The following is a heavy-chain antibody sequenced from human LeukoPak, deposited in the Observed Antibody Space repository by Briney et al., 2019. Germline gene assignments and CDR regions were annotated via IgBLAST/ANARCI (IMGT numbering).Heavy chain of an antibody. CDR3: ARDRGVVSMIQPNYYYYMDV. CDR2: IYTSEST. CDR1: GGSISSGSYY. J-gene: IGHJ6*03. D-gene: IGHD5/OR15-5a*01. Sequence: SETLSLTCTVSGGSISSGSYYWSWIRQPAGKGLEWIGRIYTSESTNYNPSLKSRVTMSVDTSKDQFSLKLSSVTAADTAVYYCARDRGVVSMIQPNYYYYMDVWGKGTTVTVSS. V-gene: IGHV4-61*02.